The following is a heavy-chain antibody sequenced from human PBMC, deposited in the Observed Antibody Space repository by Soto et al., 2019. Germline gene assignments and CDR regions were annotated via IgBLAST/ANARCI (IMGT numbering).Heavy chain of an antibody. CDR1: GASISGFY. J-gene: IGHJ5*02. V-gene: IGHV4-4*07. D-gene: IGHD1-1*01. Sequence: AETLSLTCTVSGASISGFYWSWIRKSAGKGLEWIGRIYATGTTDYNPSLKSRVMMSVDTSKKQFSLNLRSVTAADTAVYYFVRAGTKTFRDWFDPWGQGISVTVSS. CDR2: IYATGTT. CDR3: VRAGTKTFRDWFDP.